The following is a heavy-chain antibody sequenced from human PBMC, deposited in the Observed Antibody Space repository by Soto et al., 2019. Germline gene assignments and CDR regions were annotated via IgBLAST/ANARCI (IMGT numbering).Heavy chain of an antibody. CDR2: IYYSGST. D-gene: IGHD6-13*01. J-gene: IGHJ6*02. CDR1: GGSISSYY. Sequence: PSETLSLTCTVSGGSISSYYWSWIRQPPGKGLEWIGYIYYSGSTNDNPSLKSRVTISVDTSKNQFSLKLSSVTAADTAVYYCARENSRGAAAADGYGMDVWGQGTTVTVS. V-gene: IGHV4-59*01. CDR3: ARENSRGAAAADGYGMDV.